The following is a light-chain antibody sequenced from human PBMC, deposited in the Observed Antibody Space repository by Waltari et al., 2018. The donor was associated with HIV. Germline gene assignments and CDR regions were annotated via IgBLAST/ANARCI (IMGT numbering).Light chain of an antibody. CDR2: GSS. V-gene: IGKV3-15*01. Sequence: IVMTQSPATLSVSPGERATLSCRASQSVRNNVVWYQQKSGQAPRLLMYGSSTRATGVPPRFSGSGSGTEFNLTISSLQSEDSAVYHCQQNNDWRLTFGGGTKVEIK. CDR3: QQNNDWRLT. CDR1: QSVRNN. J-gene: IGKJ4*01.